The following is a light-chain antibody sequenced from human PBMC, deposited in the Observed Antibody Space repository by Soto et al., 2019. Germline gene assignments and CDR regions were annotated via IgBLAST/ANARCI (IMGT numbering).Light chain of an antibody. CDR2: RTS. CDR3: QQYNNWPRAT. CDR1: QSISSN. V-gene: IGKV3-15*01. Sequence: EIVMTQSPATLSVSPGERATLSCRASQSISSNLAWYQQKPGQAPRLLMFRTSSRATGFPARFSGSGSGTEFNLTISSLQSEDFGVYYCQQYNNWPRATFGGWTQVDIK. J-gene: IGKJ4*01.